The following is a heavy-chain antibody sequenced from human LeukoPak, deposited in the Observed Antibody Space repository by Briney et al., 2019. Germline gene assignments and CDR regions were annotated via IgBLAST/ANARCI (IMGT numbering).Heavy chain of an antibody. CDR1: GYTFTSYA. CDR2: INAGNGNT. V-gene: IGHV1-3*01. CDR3: AREHPHADIAAAGTNEDYYFDY. Sequence: ASVKVSCKASGYTFTSYAMHWVRQAPGQRLEWMGWINAGNGNTKYSQKFQGRVTITRDTSASTAYMELSSLRSEDTAVYYCAREHPHADIAAAGTNEDYYFDYWGQGTLVTVSS. D-gene: IGHD6-13*01. J-gene: IGHJ4*02.